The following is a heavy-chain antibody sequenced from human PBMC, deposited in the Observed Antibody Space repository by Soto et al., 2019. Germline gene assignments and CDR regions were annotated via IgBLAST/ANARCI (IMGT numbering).Heavy chain of an antibody. D-gene: IGHD3-10*01. CDR1: GYTFTSYG. CDR2: ISAYNGNT. Sequence: QVQLVQSGAEVKKPGASVKVSCKASGYTFTSYGISWVRQAPGQGLEWMGWISAYNGNTNYAQKLQGRVTMTTDTSTSTAYMELRSLRSDDTAVYYCAREDGSGSYYYYYYGMDVWGQGTTVTVSS. V-gene: IGHV1-18*01. J-gene: IGHJ6*02. CDR3: AREDGSGSYYYYYYGMDV.